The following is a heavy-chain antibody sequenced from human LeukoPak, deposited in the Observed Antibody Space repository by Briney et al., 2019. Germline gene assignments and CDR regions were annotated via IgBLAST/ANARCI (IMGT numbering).Heavy chain of an antibody. CDR2: ISYDGSNK. V-gene: IGHV3-30-3*01. CDR3: ARNYDSSGYYFDY. CDR1: GFTFSSYA. Sequence: GGSLRLSCAASGFTFSSYAMHWVRQAPGKGLEWVAVISYDGSNKYYADSVKGRFTISRDNCKNTLYLQMNSLRAEDTAVYYCARNYDSSGYYFDYWGQGTLVTVSS. D-gene: IGHD3-22*01. J-gene: IGHJ4*02.